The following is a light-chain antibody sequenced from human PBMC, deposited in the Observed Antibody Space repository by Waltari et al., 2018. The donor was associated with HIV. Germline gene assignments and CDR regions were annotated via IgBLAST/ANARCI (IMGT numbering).Light chain of an antibody. CDR2: YNA. V-gene: IGLV3-21*04. CDR1: NIGTKR. Sequence: SYVLTQPPSVSVAPGKTAKITCVGNNIGTKRVHWYQKKPDQAPVLVIYYNAERPSRIPERFSGSNAGNTATLTINRVEAGDEADYYCHVWDTISDHVVFGGGSKLTVL. J-gene: IGLJ2*01. CDR3: HVWDTISDHVV.